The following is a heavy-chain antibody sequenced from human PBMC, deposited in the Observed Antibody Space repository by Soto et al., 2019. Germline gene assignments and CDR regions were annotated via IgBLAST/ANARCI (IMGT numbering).Heavy chain of an antibody. D-gene: IGHD3-10*01. CDR2: ISRDGTNK. Sequence: GGSLRLSCAASGLTFSRYAIHWVRQAPGKGLEWVAVISRDGTNKYYVDSVKGRFTISRDNSRNTLYLQMNSLRHEDAAVYYCARSRSGAVADSFDFWGQGTLVTVSS. V-gene: IGHV3-30*04. J-gene: IGHJ4*02. CDR3: ARSRSGAVADSFDF. CDR1: GLTFSRYA.